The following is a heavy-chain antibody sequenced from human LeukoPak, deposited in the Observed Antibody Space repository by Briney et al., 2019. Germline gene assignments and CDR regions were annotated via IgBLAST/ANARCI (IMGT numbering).Heavy chain of an antibody. D-gene: IGHD6-19*01. CDR2: LSSDGTDK. Sequence: GGSLRLSCAASGFIFSRYPMHWVRQAPGKGLEWVAVLSSDGTDKHYADSVKGRFTISRDNSKNTLYLQMNSLRGEDTAVYYCARDLSGAADYYFDYWGQGTLVTVSS. CDR3: ARDLSGAADYYFDY. J-gene: IGHJ4*02. CDR1: GFIFSRYP. V-gene: IGHV3-30-3*01.